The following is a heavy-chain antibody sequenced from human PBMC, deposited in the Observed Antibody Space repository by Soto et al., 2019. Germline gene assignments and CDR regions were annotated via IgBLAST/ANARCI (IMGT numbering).Heavy chain of an antibody. CDR1: GFTFSSYA. CDR3: AKDQLPTPSCFDY. V-gene: IGHV3-23*04. CDR2: ISGSGGST. D-gene: IGHD2-2*01. Sequence: EVPLVESGGGLVKPGGSLRLSCAASGFTFSSYAMSWVRQAPGKGLEWVSAISGSGGSTYYADSVKGRFTISRDNSKNTLYLQMNSLRAEDTAVYYCAKDQLPTPSCFDYWGQGTLVTVSS. J-gene: IGHJ4*02.